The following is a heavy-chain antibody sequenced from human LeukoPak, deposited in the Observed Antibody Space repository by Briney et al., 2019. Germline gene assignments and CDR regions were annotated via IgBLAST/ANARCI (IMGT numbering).Heavy chain of an antibody. J-gene: IGHJ3*02. D-gene: IGHD3-22*01. Sequence: ASVKVSCKASGYTFTSYGISWVRQAPGQGLEWMGWISAYNGNTNYAQKLQGRVTMTTDTSTSTAYMELRSLRSDDTAVYYCARDIWPTYYYDSSGTELDAFGIWGQGTMVTVSS. V-gene: IGHV1-18*01. CDR1: GYTFTSYG. CDR3: ARDIWPTYYYDSSGTELDAFGI. CDR2: ISAYNGNT.